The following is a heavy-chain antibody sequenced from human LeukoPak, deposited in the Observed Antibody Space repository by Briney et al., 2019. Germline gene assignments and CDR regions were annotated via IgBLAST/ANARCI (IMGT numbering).Heavy chain of an antibody. Sequence: ASVKVSCKASGYTFTSYGISWVRQAPGQGLEWMGWIIAYNGNTNYAQKLQGRVTMTTDTSTSTAYMELRSLRSDDTAVYYCARNLGYNSSSVLHVDYWGQGTLVTVSS. J-gene: IGHJ4*02. CDR1: GYTFTSYG. V-gene: IGHV1-18*01. CDR3: ARNLGYNSSSVLHVDY. CDR2: IIAYNGNT. D-gene: IGHD5-24*01.